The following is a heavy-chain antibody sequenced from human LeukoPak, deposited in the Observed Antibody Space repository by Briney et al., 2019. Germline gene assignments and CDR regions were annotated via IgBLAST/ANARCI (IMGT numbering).Heavy chain of an antibody. J-gene: IGHJ6*03. D-gene: IGHD3-10*01. V-gene: IGHV4-34*01. CDR2: INHSGST. Sequence: SETLSLTCAVYGGSFSGYYWSWIRQPPGKGLEWIGEINHSGSTNYNLSLKSRVTISVDTSKNQFSLKLSSVTAADTAVYYCARRMGRRFGERYYYYHYMDVWGKGTTVTISS. CDR1: GGSFSGYY. CDR3: ARRMGRRFGERYYYYHYMDV.